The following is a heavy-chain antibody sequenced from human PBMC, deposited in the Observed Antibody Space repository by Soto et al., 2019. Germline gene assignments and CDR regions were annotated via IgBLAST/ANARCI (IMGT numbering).Heavy chain of an antibody. CDR2: ISWNSINI. CDR3: AKDMCSSVVCSLDL. CDR1: GFIFDNYA. D-gene: IGHD2-2*01. Sequence: EVQLVESGGGLVQPGRSLRLSCVASGFIFDNYAMHWVRQAPGKGLEWVSGISWNSINIRYADSVKGRFTISRDNAKNSLYLQINSLRAEDTALYYCAKDMCSSVVCSLDLWGRGTLVTVSS. V-gene: IGHV3-9*01. J-gene: IGHJ2*01.